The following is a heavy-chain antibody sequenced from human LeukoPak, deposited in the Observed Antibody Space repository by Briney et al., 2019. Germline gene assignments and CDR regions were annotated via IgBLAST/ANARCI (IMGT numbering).Heavy chain of an antibody. CDR2: ISYDGSNK. Sequence: GGSLRLSCAASGFTFSSYGMHWVRQAPGKGLEWVAVISYDGSNKYYADSVKGRFTISRDNSKNTLYLQRNSLRAEDTAVYYCATGSSSWDDYWGQGTLVSVSS. CDR3: ATGSSSWDDY. J-gene: IGHJ4*02. CDR1: GFTFSSYG. D-gene: IGHD6-13*01. V-gene: IGHV3-30*03.